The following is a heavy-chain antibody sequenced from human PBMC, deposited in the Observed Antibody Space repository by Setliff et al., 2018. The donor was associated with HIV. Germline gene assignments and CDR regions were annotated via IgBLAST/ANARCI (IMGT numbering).Heavy chain of an antibody. CDR2: ISDDGNNE. V-gene: IGHV3-30*04. CDR3: TTAPGSGWSTDAFDI. Sequence: PGGSLRLSCEVSGIIFSSYAMSWVRQAPGKGLEWVAVISDDGNNENYADSVKGRFTISRDNSKNTLYLQMNSLKTEDTAVYYCTTAPGSGWSTDAFDIWGQGTMVTVSS. J-gene: IGHJ3*02. D-gene: IGHD6-19*01. CDR1: GIIFSSYA.